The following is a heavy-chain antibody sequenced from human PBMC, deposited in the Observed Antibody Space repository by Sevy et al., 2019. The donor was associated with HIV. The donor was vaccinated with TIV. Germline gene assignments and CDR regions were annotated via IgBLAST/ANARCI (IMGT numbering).Heavy chain of an antibody. CDR3: ARDYSSSWGTGPFDY. V-gene: IGHV3-74*01. Sequence: AGSLRLACAASGFTFSSYWMHWVRQAPGKGLVWVSRFNSDGSSTGYADSVKGRFTISRDNAKNTLYLQMNSLRAEDTAVYYCARDYSSSWGTGPFDYWGQGTLVTVSS. J-gene: IGHJ4*02. D-gene: IGHD6-13*01. CDR1: GFTFSSYW. CDR2: FNSDGSST.